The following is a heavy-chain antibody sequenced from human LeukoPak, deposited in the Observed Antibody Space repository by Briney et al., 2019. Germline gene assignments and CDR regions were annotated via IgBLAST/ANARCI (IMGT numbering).Heavy chain of an antibody. CDR3: AKDKKGYCSSASCTYFDH. V-gene: IGHV3-23*01. D-gene: IGHD2-2*01. CDR1: GFTFSSYA. CDR2: ISGSGGST. J-gene: IGHJ4*02. Sequence: GGSLRLSCAASGFTFSSYAMSWVRQAPGKGLEWVSGISGSGGSTYYADSVKGRFTISRDNSKNTLYLQMNSLRAEDTAVYYCAKDKKGYCSSASCTYFDHWGQGTLVTVSS.